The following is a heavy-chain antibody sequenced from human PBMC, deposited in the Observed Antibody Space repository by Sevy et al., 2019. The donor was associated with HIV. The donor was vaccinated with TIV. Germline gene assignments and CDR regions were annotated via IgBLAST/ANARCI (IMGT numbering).Heavy chain of an antibody. Sequence: GGSLRLSCAASGFSFSSYGMHWVRQAPGKGLEWLAVIWFDGSNEYYADSVKGRFTISRDIAKNTLYLQMNSLRAEDTAVYYCAKCLTPVTNQWSFDPWGQGTLVTVSS. J-gene: IGHJ5*02. CDR3: AKCLTPVTNQWSFDP. CDR2: IWFDGSNE. CDR1: GFSFSSYG. V-gene: IGHV3-33*06. D-gene: IGHD4-17*01.